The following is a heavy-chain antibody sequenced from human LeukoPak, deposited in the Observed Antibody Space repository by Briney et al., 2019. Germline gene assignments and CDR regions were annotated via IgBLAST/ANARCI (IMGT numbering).Heavy chain of an antibody. CDR3: AKDPGRYGDYVVDY. V-gene: IGHV3-43*02. D-gene: IGHD4-17*01. Sequence: GGSLRLSCAASGFTSDDYAMHWVRQAPGKGLEWVSLISGDGGSTYYADSVKGRFTISRDNSKNSLYLQMNSLRTEDTALYYCAKDPGRYGDYVVDYWGQGTLVTVSS. CDR2: ISGDGGST. CDR1: GFTSDDYA. J-gene: IGHJ4*02.